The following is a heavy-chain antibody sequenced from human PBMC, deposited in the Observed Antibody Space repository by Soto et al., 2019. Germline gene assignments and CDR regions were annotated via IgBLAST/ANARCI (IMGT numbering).Heavy chain of an antibody. CDR3: ARETITMVRGVIISNWFDP. CDR2: IYYSGST. Sequence: SETLSLTCTVSGGSISSYYWSWIRQPPGKGLEWIGYIYYSGSTNYNPSLKSRVTISVDTSKNQFSLKLSSVTAADTAVYYCARETITMVRGVIISNWFDPWGQGTLVTVSS. V-gene: IGHV4-59*01. D-gene: IGHD3-10*01. J-gene: IGHJ5*02. CDR1: GGSISSYY.